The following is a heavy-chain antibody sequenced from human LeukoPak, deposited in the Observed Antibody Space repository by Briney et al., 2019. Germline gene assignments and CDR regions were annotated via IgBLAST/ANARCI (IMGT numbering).Heavy chain of an antibody. V-gene: IGHV3-30*02. CDR3: AGLVRGVIINTEDY. J-gene: IGHJ4*02. Sequence: GGSLRLSCAASEFTFSSYGMHWVRQAPGKGLEWVAFIRYDGSNKYYADSVKGRFTISRDNSKNTLYLQMNSLRAEDTAVYYCAGLVRGVIINTEDYWGQGTLVTVSS. CDR1: EFTFSSYG. D-gene: IGHD3-10*01. CDR2: IRYDGSNK.